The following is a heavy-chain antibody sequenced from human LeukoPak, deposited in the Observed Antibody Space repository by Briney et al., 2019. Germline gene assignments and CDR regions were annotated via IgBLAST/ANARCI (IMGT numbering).Heavy chain of an antibody. Sequence: SETLSLTCTVSGGSISSSSYYWGWIRQPPGKGLEWIGSIYYSGSTYYNPSLKSRVTISVDTSKNQFSLKLSSVTAADTAVYYCARCQYYDFWSGYFWFDPWGQGTLVTVSS. CDR2: IYYSGST. D-gene: IGHD3-3*01. V-gene: IGHV4-39*07. CDR3: ARCQYYDFWSGYFWFDP. J-gene: IGHJ5*02. CDR1: GGSISSSSYY.